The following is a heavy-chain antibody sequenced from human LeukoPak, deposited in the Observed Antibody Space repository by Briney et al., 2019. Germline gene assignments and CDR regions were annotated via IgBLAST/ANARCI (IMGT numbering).Heavy chain of an antibody. CDR3: AGATLSGYYDSSGYPDY. CDR1: GFTFSSYA. J-gene: IGHJ4*02. CDR2: ISSNGGST. Sequence: GGSLRLSCAASGFTFSSYAMHWVRQAPGKGLEYVSAISSNGGSTYYANSVKGRFTISRDNSKNTLYLQMNSLRAEDTAVYYCAGATLSGYYDSSGYPDYWGQGTLVTVSS. V-gene: IGHV3-64*01. D-gene: IGHD3-22*01.